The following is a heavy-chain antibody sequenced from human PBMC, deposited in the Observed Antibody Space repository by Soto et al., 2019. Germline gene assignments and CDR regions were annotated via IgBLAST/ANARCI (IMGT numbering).Heavy chain of an antibody. D-gene: IGHD5-18*01. CDR3: ARGAIQLWSDP. CDR2: IYYSGST. CDR1: GGSISSYY. V-gene: IGHV4-59*01. Sequence: SETLSLTCTVSGGSISSYYWSWIRQPPGKGLEWIGYIYYSGSTNYNPSLKSRVTISVDTSKNQFSLKLSSVTAADTAVYYCARGAIQLWSDPWGQGTLVTVSS. J-gene: IGHJ5*02.